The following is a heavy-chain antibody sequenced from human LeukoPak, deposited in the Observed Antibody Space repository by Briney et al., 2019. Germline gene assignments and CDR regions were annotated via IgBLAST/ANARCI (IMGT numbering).Heavy chain of an antibody. J-gene: IGHJ4*02. D-gene: IGHD1-26*01. CDR3: TTVTGVGGARR. Sequence: GGSLRLSCAVSGITVNNAWMNWVRQAPGKGLEWVGRIKSKSDGGTTDYAAPVKGRFTISRDESKNTVFLQMNSLKTEDTAVYYCTTVTGVGGARRGGQGTLVTVSS. V-gene: IGHV3-15*07. CDR1: GITVNNAW. CDR2: IKSKSDGGTT.